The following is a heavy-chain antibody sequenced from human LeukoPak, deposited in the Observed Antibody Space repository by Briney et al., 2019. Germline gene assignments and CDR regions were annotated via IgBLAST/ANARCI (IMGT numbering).Heavy chain of an antibody. J-gene: IGHJ2*01. CDR3: ARAPYTTVVYWYFDL. D-gene: IGHD1-1*01. CDR2: ISSSGGTI. Sequence: GGSLKLSCAASGFTFSDYEMNWVRQAPGKGLEWDSYISSSGGTIYYTDSVKGRFTISRDNTKNSLYLQMNRLRAEDTAVYYCARAPYTTVVYWYFDLWGRGTLVTVSS. V-gene: IGHV3-48*03. CDR1: GFTFSDYE.